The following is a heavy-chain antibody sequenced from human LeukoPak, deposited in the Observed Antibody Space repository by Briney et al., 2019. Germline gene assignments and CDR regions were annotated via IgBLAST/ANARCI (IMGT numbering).Heavy chain of an antibody. CDR1: GGTFSSYA. J-gene: IGHJ4*02. CDR2: ISAYNGNT. Sequence: ASVKVSCKASGGTFSSYAISWVRQAPGQGLEWMGGISAYNGNTNYAQKLQGRVTMTTDTSTSTAYMELRSLRSDDTAVYYCARGGGDFASNYFDYWGQGTLVTVSS. V-gene: IGHV1-18*01. CDR3: ARGGGDFASNYFDY. D-gene: IGHD4-17*01.